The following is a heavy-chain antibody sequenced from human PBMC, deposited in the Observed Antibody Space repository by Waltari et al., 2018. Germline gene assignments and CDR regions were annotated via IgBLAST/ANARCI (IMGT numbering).Heavy chain of an antibody. CDR1: GFSLSRSGLT. CDR2: IYWDDDT. D-gene: IGHD3-10*01. CDR3: ARSRGMTYLDF. V-gene: IGHV2-5*02. J-gene: IGHJ4*02. Sequence: QITLKESGPTVVKPTETHTLTCNFSGFSLSRSGLTVSWIRQPPGKALEWLAVIYWDDDTRYSPFLRTRHTITKDTSKNSVVLTLANMDPGDTAAYFCARSRGMTYLDFWGQGILVTVSS.